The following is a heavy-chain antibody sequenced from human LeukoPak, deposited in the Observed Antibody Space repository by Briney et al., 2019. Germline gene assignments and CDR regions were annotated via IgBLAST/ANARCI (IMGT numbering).Heavy chain of an antibody. Sequence: HPGGSLRLSCAASGFTFSSYGMHWVRQAPGKGLEWVAFIRYDGSNKYYADSVKGRFTISRDNSKNTLYLQMNSLRAEDTAVYYCAKEYSSSWFSIHYYYYYGMDVWGQGTTVTVSS. D-gene: IGHD6-13*01. CDR1: GFTFSSYG. V-gene: IGHV3-30*02. CDR2: IRYDGSNK. J-gene: IGHJ6*02. CDR3: AKEYSSSWFSIHYYYYYGMDV.